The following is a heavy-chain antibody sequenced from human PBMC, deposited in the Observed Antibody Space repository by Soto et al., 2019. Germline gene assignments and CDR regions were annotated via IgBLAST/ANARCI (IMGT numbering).Heavy chain of an antibody. J-gene: IGHJ6*02. CDR1: EFTFDKYY. CDR3: ARGTWIYYYGFDV. Sequence: EVQLVESVGGLVQPGGSLRLSCAASEFTFDKYYMTWVRQAPGKGPEWVANIKPDGSEQYYVDSVKGRFTIARDNANQSLYLQMNMLTAEDTAVYFCARGTWIYYYGFDVRGQGTTVTVSS. CDR2: IKPDGSEQ. V-gene: IGHV3-7*01. D-gene: IGHD5-12*01.